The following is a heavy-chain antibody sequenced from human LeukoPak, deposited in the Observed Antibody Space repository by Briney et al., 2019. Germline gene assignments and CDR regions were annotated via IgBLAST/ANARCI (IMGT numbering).Heavy chain of an antibody. Sequence: GGSLRLSCAASGFTFSAYHMNWIRQAPGKAVEWLSYISPGGQTTYFADSGKGRVTLSRDNAKNSLSLQMNSLTADDTAVYFCAVGRDIRVAGPGGYFDYWGQGTLVAVSS. CDR1: GFTFSAYH. D-gene: IGHD6-19*01. CDR2: ISPGGQTT. V-gene: IGHV3-11*01. CDR3: AVGRDIRVAGPGGYFDY. J-gene: IGHJ4*02.